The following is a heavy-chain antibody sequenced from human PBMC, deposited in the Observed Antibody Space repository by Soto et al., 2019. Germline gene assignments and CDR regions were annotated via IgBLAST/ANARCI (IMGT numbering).Heavy chain of an antibody. J-gene: IGHJ6*02. CDR1: GFTFSSYW. V-gene: IGHV3-74*01. Sequence: GGSLRLSYAASGFTFSSYWMHWVRQAPGKGLVWVSRINSDGSSTSYADSVKGRFTISKDTSKNQVVLTMTNMDPVDTATYYCARIRYFDWPLAYYYGMDVWGQGTTVTVSS. D-gene: IGHD3-9*01. CDR2: INSDGSST. CDR3: ARIRYFDWPLAYYYGMDV.